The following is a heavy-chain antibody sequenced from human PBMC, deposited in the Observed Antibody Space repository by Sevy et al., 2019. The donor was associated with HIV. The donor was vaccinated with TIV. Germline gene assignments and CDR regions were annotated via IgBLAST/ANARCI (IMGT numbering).Heavy chain of an antibody. CDR2: IYSSGST. V-gene: IGHV4-59*13. Sequence: SETLSLTCTVSGGSISSYYWSWIRQPPGKGLEWVGYIYSSGSTNYNPSLKCRVTISVDTSKNQFSLKLSSVTAADTAVYYCARVGLARYFFDSWGQGNLVTVSS. CDR1: GGSISSYY. CDR3: ARVGLARYFFDS. J-gene: IGHJ4*02.